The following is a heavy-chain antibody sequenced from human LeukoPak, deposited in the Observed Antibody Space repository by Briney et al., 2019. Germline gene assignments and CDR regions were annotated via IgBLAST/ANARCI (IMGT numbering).Heavy chain of an antibody. Sequence: PSETLSLTCTVSGGSISSYYWSWIRQPPGKGLEWIGYIYYSGSTNYNPSLKSRVTISVDTSKNQFSLKLSSVTAADTAVYYCAREDSGYDGDDYGMDVWGQGTTVTVSS. J-gene: IGHJ6*02. V-gene: IGHV4-59*01. CDR1: GGSISSYY. CDR2: IYYSGST. CDR3: AREDSGYDGDDYGMDV. D-gene: IGHD5-12*01.